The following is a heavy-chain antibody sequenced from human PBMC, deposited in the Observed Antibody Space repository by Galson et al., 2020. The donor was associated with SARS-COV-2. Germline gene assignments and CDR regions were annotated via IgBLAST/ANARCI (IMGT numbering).Heavy chain of an antibody. J-gene: IGHJ4*02. CDR1: GYTFNSYG. CDR2: ISVYSGNT. Sequence: DSVKVSCKASGYTFNSYGVNWVRRAPGQGLEWMGWISVYSGNTNYAQKFQGRVSMTADTSTSTAYMELRSLRSDDTAVYYCARDRVVAAGTPGEYWGQGTQVTVYS. CDR3: ARDRVVAAGTPGEY. D-gene: IGHD2-2*01. V-gene: IGHV1-18*01.